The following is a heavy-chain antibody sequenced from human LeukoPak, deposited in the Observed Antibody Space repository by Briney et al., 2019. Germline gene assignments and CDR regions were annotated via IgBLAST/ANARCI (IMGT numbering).Heavy chain of an antibody. V-gene: IGHV4-39*01. CDR3: ARRVHGSGSYLLYYFDY. Sequence: SETLSLTCPVSGGSISSSSYYWGWIRQPPGKGLEWIGSIYYSGSTYYNPSLKSRVTISVDTSKNQFSLKLSSVTAADTAVYYCARRVHGSGSYLLYYFDYWGQGTLVTVSS. CDR1: GGSISSSSYY. J-gene: IGHJ4*02. D-gene: IGHD3-10*01. CDR2: IYYSGST.